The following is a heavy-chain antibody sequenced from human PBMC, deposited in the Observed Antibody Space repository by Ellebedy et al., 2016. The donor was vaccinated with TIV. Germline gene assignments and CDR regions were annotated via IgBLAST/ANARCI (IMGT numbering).Heavy chain of an antibody. CDR3: ARSFMEAAGYFDF. J-gene: IGHJ4*02. V-gene: IGHV4-59*01. CDR2: VYHSGNP. Sequence: ESLKISCAVSGGSIGNYLWSWIRQAPGKGLEWIAYVYHSGNPKYNPSLKSRVTISVDTSKNQFSLKMSSLTDADTGVYHCARSFMEAAGYFDFWGQGLLVTVSS. CDR1: GGSIGNYL. D-gene: IGHD6-13*01.